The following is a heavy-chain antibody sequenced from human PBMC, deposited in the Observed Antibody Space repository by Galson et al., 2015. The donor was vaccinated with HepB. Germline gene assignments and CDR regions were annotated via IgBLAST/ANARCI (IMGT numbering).Heavy chain of an antibody. CDR2: ITSISTTI. D-gene: IGHD2-21*02. CDR1: GFTFSSFT. V-gene: IGHV3-48*01. Sequence: SLRLSCAASGFTFSSFTMSWVRQAPGKGLEWVSYITSISTTIYYADSAKGRFTISRDNAKNSLYLQMNSLRAEDTAVYYCARGHTAIGYWGQGALVTVSS. CDR3: ARGHTAIGY. J-gene: IGHJ4*02.